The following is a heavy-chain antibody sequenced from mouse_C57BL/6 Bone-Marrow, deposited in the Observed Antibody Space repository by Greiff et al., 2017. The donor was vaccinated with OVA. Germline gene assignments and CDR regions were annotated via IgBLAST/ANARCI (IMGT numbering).Heavy chain of an antibody. J-gene: IGHJ2*01. CDR1: GYAFSSYW. D-gene: IGHD1-1*01. Sequence: QVHVKQSGAELVKPGASVKISCKASGYAFSSYWMNWVKQRPGKGLEWIGQIYPGDGDTNYNGKFKGKATLTADKSSSTAYMQLSSLTSEDSAVYFCAMGYYGSKRRYFDYWGQGTTLTVSS. CDR2: IYPGDGDT. V-gene: IGHV1-80*01. CDR3: AMGYYGSKRRYFDY.